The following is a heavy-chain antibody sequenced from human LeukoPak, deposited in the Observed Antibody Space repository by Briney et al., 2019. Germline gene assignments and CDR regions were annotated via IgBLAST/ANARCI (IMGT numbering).Heavy chain of an antibody. CDR2: INHSGST. D-gene: IGHD1-1*01. Sequence: SETLSLTCAVYGGSFSGYYWSWIRQRPGKGLEWIEEINHSGSTNYNPSLKSRVTISVDTSKNQFSLKLSPVTAADTAVYYCARALESLDYYYYYMDVWGKGTTVTVSS. CDR1: GGSFSGYY. J-gene: IGHJ6*03. CDR3: ARALESLDYYYYYMDV. V-gene: IGHV4-34*01.